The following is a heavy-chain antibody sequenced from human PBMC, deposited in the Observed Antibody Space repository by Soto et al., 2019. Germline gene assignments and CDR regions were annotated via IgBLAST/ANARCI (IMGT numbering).Heavy chain of an antibody. CDR1: GYTFTSYY. V-gene: IGHV1-46*01. J-gene: IGHJ4*02. Sequence: QVQLVQSGAEVKKPGASVKISCKASGYTFTSYYMHWVLQAPGQGLEWMGIINPSGGSPNYAQKLKGRVARTRDTSTSTVYMELNSLRSEDTAVYYCARPPYPGGLNAVCYPLDYWGQGTLVTVSS. CDR3: ARPPYPGGLNAVCYPLDY. D-gene: IGHD2-8*01. CDR2: INPSGGSP.